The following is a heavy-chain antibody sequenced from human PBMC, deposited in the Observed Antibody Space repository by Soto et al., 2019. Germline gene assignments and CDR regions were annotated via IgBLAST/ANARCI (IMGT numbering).Heavy chain of an antibody. CDR1: GGSISSGDYY. J-gene: IGHJ4*02. Sequence: SETLSLTCTVSGGSISSGDYYWSLIRQPPGKGLEWIGYIYYSGSTYYNPSLKSRVTISVDTSKNQFSLKLSSVTAADTAVYYCARALELTVTPTGRFAYWGQGTLVTVSS. CDR2: IYYSGST. V-gene: IGHV4-30-4*01. CDR3: ARALELTVTPTGRFAY. D-gene: IGHD4-17*01.